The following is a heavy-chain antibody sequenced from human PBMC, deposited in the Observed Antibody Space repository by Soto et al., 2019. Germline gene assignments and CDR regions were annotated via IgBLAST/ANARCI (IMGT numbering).Heavy chain of an antibody. CDR2: IKSKTDGGTT. Sequence: EVQLVESGGGLVKPGGSLRLSCAASGFTFSNAWMNWVRQAPGKGLEWVGRIKSKTDGGTTDYAAPVKGRFTISRDDSKNTLFLQMNSLKTEDTAVYYCTTDIVVITSFDYWGQGTLVTVSS. CDR1: GFTFSNAW. V-gene: IGHV3-15*07. D-gene: IGHD3-22*01. CDR3: TTDIVVITSFDY. J-gene: IGHJ4*02.